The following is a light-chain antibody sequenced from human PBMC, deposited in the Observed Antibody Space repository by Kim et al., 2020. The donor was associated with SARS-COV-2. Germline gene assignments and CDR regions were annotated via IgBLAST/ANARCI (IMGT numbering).Light chain of an antibody. J-gene: IGLJ2*01. CDR1: GRDVGGYNY. CDR2: DVS. CDR3: CSYAGSYTLV. Sequence: VTIACTGTGRDVGGYNYVSCYQQNQVKAPKLRIYDVSKRPSGVPDRFSGSKSGNTASLTISGLQAEDEADYYCCSYAGSYTLVFGGGTQLTVL. V-gene: IGLV2-11*01.